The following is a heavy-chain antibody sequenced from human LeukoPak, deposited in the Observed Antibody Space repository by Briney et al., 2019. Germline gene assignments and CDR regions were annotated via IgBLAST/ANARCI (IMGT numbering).Heavy chain of an antibody. CDR2: ISSSSSTI. Sequence: GGSLRLSCAASGFTFSSYSMNWVRQAPGKGLEWVSYISSSSSTIYYADSVKGRFTISRDNAKNSLYPQMNSLRDEDTAVYYCARASDYVWGSYRHWGQGTLVTVSS. CDR3: ARASDYVWGSYRH. D-gene: IGHD3-16*02. V-gene: IGHV3-48*02. CDR1: GFTFSSYS. J-gene: IGHJ4*02.